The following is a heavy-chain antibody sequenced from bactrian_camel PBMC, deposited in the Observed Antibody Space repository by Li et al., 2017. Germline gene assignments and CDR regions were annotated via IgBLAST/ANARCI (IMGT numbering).Heavy chain of an antibody. CDR1: GYTYSSSC. CDR2: IDTYGST. CDR3: AAKRWECHGFNAGAFRS. V-gene: IGHV3S53*01. D-gene: IGHD1*01. Sequence: HVQLVESGGGSVQAGGSLRLSCVASGYTYSSSCIGWFRQAPGKEREDIATIDTYGSTNYAGSVKGRFTISQDISKNMLYLQMNSLKPEDTAIYYCAAKRWECHGFNAGAFRSWGQGTQVTVS. J-gene: IGHJ6*01.